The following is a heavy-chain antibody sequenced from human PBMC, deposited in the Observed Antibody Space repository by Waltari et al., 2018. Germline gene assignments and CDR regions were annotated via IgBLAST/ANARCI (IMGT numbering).Heavy chain of an antibody. CDR2: INYDGSEK. Sequence: EVQLVESGGGLGQPGGSLRLSCAGSDVTFSTYWMAWVRQASGRGLEWVANINYDGSEKNYVDSVKGRFSISRDNARNSLYLQMNSLRAEDTAVYYCATYRWLGYWGQGTLVTVSS. D-gene: IGHD3-10*01. V-gene: IGHV3-7*03. CDR1: DVTFSTYW. CDR3: ATYRWLGY. J-gene: IGHJ4*02.